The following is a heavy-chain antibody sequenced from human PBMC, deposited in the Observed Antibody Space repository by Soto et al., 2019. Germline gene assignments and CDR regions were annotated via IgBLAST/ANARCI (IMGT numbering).Heavy chain of an antibody. CDR3: ARDRTVGSWYMHGMDV. J-gene: IGHJ6*02. CDR1: GFTFSSYA. V-gene: IGHV3-30-3*01. CDR2: ISYDGSNK. Sequence: GGSLRLSCAASGFTFSSYAMHWVRQAPGKGLEWVAVISYDGSNKYYADSVKGRFTISRDNSKNTLFLQMNSLRAEDTAVYYCARDRTVGSWYMHGMDVWGQGTTVPVSS. D-gene: IGHD6-13*01.